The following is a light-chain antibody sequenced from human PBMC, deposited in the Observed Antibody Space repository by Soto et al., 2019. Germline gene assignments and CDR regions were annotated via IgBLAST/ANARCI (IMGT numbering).Light chain of an antibody. V-gene: IGKV3-20*01. J-gene: IGKJ2*01. CDR1: QSVSSSS. CDR3: QQYGSSPPYT. CDR2: GAS. Sequence: EIVLTQSPGTLSLSPGERATLSCRASQSVSSSSLAWYQQKPGQAPRLLIYGASSRATGIADRFSGSGSGTDFTLTISRLEPEDFAVYYCQQYGSSPPYTFGQGTKLEIK.